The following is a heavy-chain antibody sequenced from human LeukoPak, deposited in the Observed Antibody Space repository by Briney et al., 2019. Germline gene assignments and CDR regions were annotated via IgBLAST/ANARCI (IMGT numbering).Heavy chain of an antibody. CDR1: GGTFSSYA. CDR2: IIPILGIA. Sequence: SVTVSCKASGGTFSSYAISWVRQPPGQGLEWVGRIIPILGIATYAQKFQGRVTITADKSTSTAYMQLSSLRSEDTAVYYCARGPSSSWSTANSSIYGMDVWGQGTTVTVSS. J-gene: IGHJ6*02. V-gene: IGHV1-69*04. D-gene: IGHD6-13*01. CDR3: ARGPSSSWSTANSSIYGMDV.